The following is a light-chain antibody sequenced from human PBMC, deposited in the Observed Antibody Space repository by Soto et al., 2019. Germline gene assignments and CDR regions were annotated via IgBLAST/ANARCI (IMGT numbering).Light chain of an antibody. J-gene: IGKJ5*01. CDR3: QQSYSTIS. CDR2: AAS. CDR1: QSINSN. V-gene: IGKV1-39*01. Sequence: DIQMTQSPYSLSASVGDRVTITCRASQSINSNLNWYQQKPGKAPKLLIYAASSLQTGVPSRFSGSGSGTDFTLTITNLQPEDFATYYCQQSYSTISFGQGTRLEIK.